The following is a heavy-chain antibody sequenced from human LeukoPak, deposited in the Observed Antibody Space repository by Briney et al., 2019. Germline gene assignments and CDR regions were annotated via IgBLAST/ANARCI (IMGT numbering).Heavy chain of an antibody. Sequence: SSETLSLTCTVSGGSISSYYWSWIRQPPGKGLEWIGNIFYSGSPKYNPSLKSRVTISFDTSKNQFSLKLSSVTAADTAVYYCARVGHLAAAGTYDYWGQGTLVTVSS. J-gene: IGHJ4*02. D-gene: IGHD6-13*01. CDR3: ARVGHLAAAGTYDY. V-gene: IGHV4-59*08. CDR1: GGSISSYY. CDR2: IFYSGSP.